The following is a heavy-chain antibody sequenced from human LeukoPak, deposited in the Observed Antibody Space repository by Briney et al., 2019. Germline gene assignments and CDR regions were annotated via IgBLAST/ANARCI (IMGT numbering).Heavy chain of an antibody. CDR3: ARDPSEYSSGWYPNYFDY. D-gene: IGHD6-19*01. CDR1: GFTFSSYS. V-gene: IGHV3-48*02. J-gene: IGHJ4*02. Sequence: GGSLRLSCAASGFTFSSYSMNWVRQAPGKGLEWVSYISSSSSTIYYADSVKGRFTISRDNAKNSLYLQMNSLRDEDTAVYYCARDPSEYSSGWYPNYFDYWGQGTLVTVSS. CDR2: ISSSSSTI.